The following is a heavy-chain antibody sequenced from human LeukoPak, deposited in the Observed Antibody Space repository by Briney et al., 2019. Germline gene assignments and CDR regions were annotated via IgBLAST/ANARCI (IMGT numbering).Heavy chain of an antibody. CDR3: ARFSGSYYYYYYMDV. CDR2: ISSSSSTI. J-gene: IGHJ6*03. Sequence: PGGSLRLSCAASGFTFSSYSMNWVRQAPGKGLEWVSYISSSSSTIYYADSVKGRFTISRDNAKNSLYLQMNSLRAEDTAVYYCARFSGSYYYYYYMDVWGKGTTVTVSS. D-gene: IGHD1-14*01. CDR1: GFTFSSYS. V-gene: IGHV3-48*04.